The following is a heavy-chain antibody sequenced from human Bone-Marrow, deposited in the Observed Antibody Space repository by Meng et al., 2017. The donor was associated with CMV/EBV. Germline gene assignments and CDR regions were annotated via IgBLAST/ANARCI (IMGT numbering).Heavy chain of an antibody. CDR2: IRSKANSYAT. Sequence: FTFSGYAMHWVRQASGKGLEWVGRIRSKANSYATAYAASVKGRFTISRDDSKNTAYLQMNSLKTEDTAVYYCTILYCSSTSCYTSDPWGQGTLVTVSS. J-gene: IGHJ5*02. CDR1: FTFSGYA. D-gene: IGHD2-2*02. CDR3: TILYCSSTSCYTSDP. V-gene: IGHV3-73*01.